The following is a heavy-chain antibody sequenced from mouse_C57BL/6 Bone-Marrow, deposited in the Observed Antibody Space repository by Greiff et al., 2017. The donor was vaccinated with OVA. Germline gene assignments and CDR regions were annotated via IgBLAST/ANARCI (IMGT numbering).Heavy chain of an antibody. V-gene: IGHV1-59*01. Sequence: QVQLQQPGAELVRPGTSVKLSCKASGYTFTSYWMHWVKQRPGQGLEWIGVIDPSDSYTNYNQKFKGKATLTVDTSSSTAYMQLSSLTSEDSAVDYCARGWYYSNPLYWGQGTTLTVSS. CDR2: IDPSDSYT. D-gene: IGHD2-5*01. CDR3: ARGWYYSNPLY. J-gene: IGHJ2*01. CDR1: GYTFTSYW.